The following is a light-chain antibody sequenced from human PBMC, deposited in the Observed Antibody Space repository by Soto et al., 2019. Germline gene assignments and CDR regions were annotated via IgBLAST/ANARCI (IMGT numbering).Light chain of an antibody. J-gene: IGKJ5*01. Sequence: DIQMTQSPSSLCASVGDSFSMTFRVRQSISTFLNVYKQEPGIAPNHLIFAASTLQSGVPSRFSGSVSETDFTHNISRLQTEDFATYISQRTYSTIIPFGQGTRLEI. CDR1: QSISTF. CDR2: AAS. V-gene: IGKV1-39*01. CDR3: QRTYSTIIP.